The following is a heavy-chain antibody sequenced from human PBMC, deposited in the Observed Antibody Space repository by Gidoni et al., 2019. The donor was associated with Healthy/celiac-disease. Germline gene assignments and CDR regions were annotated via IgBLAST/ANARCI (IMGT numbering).Heavy chain of an antibody. V-gene: IGHV1-18*01. CDR3: ARAYSGYGDDY. D-gene: IGHD5-12*01. J-gene: IGHJ4*02. CDR1: SYPFTSYG. Sequence: QVQLVQSGPEVKKPRASVKASCKASSYPFTSYGISWVRRAPGQGLEWMGWISAYNGNTNYAQKLQGRVTMTTDTSTSTAYRELGSLRSDDTAVYYCARAYSGYGDDYWGQGTLVTVSS. CDR2: ISAYNGNT.